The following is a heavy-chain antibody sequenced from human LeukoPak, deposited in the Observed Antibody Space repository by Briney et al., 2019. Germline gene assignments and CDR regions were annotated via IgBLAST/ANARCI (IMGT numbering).Heavy chain of an antibody. CDR2: IYHSGST. J-gene: IGHJ4*02. D-gene: IGHD6-13*01. CDR1: GGSISGYY. CDR3: ARAGVEGSSITFDY. V-gene: IGHV4-59*12. Sequence: SETLSLTCIISGGSISGYYWSWIRQPPGKGLEWIGYIYHSGSTYYNPSLKSRVTISVDRSKNQFSLKLSSVTAADTAVYYCARAGVEGSSITFDYWGQGTLVTVSS.